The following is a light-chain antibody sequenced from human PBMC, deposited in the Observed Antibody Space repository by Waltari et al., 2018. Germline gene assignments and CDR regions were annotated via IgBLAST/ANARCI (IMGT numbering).Light chain of an antibody. CDR3: SSYTSSTSWV. Sequence: QSARTQPASVSGSPGQSITMSCPGTSIDVGVYTYVSWSQQHPGKAPKLMIYEVSNRPSGVSSRFSGSKSGNTASLTISGLQSEDEADYYCSSYTSSTSWVFGGGTKLTVL. J-gene: IGLJ3*02. CDR1: SIDVGVYTY. V-gene: IGLV2-14*01. CDR2: EVS.